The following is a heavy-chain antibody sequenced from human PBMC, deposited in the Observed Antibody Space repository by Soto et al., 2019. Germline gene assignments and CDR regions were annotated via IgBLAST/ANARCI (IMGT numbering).Heavy chain of an antibody. J-gene: IGHJ6*02. CDR2: INAGNGNT. Sequence: ASVKVSCKASGYTFTSYAMHWVRQAPGQRLEWMGWINAGNGNTKYSQKFQGRDTITRDTSASTAYMELSSLRSEDTAVYYCATTFYGGNSRSADYYYGMDVWGQGTTVTVSS. CDR3: ATTFYGGNSRSADYYYGMDV. V-gene: IGHV1-3*01. CDR1: GYTFTSYA. D-gene: IGHD4-17*01.